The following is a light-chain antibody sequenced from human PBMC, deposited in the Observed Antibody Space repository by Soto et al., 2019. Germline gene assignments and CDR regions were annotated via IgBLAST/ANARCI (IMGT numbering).Light chain of an antibody. Sequence: QSVLTQAASVSGSPGQSITIPCTGTSSDVGGYNYVSWYQQHPGKAPKLMIYDVSNRPSGVSNRFSGSKSGNTASLTISGLQAEDEADYYCSSYTSSSRYVFGTGTKLTVL. CDR3: SSYTSSSRYV. CDR1: SSDVGGYNY. CDR2: DVS. J-gene: IGLJ1*01. V-gene: IGLV2-14*01.